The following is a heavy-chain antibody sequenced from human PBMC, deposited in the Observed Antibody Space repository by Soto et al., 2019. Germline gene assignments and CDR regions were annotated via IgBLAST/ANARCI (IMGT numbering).Heavy chain of an antibody. V-gene: IGHV3-21*01. CDR1: GFTFSTYN. CDR3: ARVYRAVAGTDYYFGMDV. D-gene: IGHD6-19*01. Sequence: PGGSLRLSCAASGFTFSTYNMNWVRQAPGKGLEWVSSISTSSSYIYYADSVKGRFTISRDNAKNSLYLQMNRLRAEDTAVYYCARVYRAVAGTDYYFGMDVWGQGTTVTVSS. CDR2: ISTSSSYI. J-gene: IGHJ6*02.